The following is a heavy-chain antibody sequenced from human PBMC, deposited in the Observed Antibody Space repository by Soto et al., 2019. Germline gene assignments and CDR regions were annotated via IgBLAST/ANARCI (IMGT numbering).Heavy chain of an antibody. V-gene: IGHV1-8*01. CDR1: GYSFTSYD. D-gene: IGHD1-26*01. CDR3: ARGEWELTG. Sequence: QVQLVQSGAEVKKPGASVKVSCKASGYSFTSYDINWVRQATGQGLEWMGWMNPNSGNTGYAQKFQGRVTMTRNTSISTAYMELSSLKFEDTALYFCARGEWELTGWGQGTLVTVSS. CDR2: MNPNSGNT. J-gene: IGHJ4*02.